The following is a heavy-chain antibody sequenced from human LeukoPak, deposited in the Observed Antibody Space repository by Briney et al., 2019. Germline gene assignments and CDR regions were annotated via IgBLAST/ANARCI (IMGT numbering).Heavy chain of an antibody. CDR3: ARDPPAVLIDTYG. J-gene: IGHJ4*02. V-gene: IGHV3-66*01. Sequence: GGSLRLSCTASGFIVTNNYINWVRQAPGKGLEWVSLVYSGGSTYYADSVKGRFTISRDNSKNMVYLQVNSLRAEDTAMYYCARDPPAVLIDTYGWGQGTLVTVSS. D-gene: IGHD2-8*01. CDR2: VYSGGST. CDR1: GFIVTNNY.